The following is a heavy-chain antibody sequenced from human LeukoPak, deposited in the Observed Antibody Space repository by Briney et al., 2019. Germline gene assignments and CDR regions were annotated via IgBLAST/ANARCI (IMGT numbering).Heavy chain of an antibody. V-gene: IGHV3-21*06. J-gene: IGHJ4*02. CDR1: GLTFSTSG. CDR3: ATETCGRHYDY. CDR2: IGPTGFDR. Sequence: GGSLRLSCTTSGLTFSTSGFNWVRQAPGKGLEWVASIGPTGFDRYHADSIKGRFTISRDNANNFLYLQMDSLIATDPAVYDCATETCGRHYDYWGQGTLLTVSS. D-gene: IGHD2-21*01.